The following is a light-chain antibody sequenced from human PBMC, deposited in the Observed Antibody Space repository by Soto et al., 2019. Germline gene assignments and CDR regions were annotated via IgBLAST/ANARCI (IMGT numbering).Light chain of an antibody. J-gene: IGLJ2*01. CDR3: QTWGTGILV. CDR2: LNSDGSH. CDR1: SGHSSYA. V-gene: IGLV4-69*01. Sequence: QSVLTQSPSASASLGASVKLTCTLSSGHSSYAIAWHQQQPEKGPRYLMKLNSDGSHSKGDGSPDRFSGSSSGAERYLTISSLQSEDEADYYCQTWGTGILVFGGGTKVTVL.